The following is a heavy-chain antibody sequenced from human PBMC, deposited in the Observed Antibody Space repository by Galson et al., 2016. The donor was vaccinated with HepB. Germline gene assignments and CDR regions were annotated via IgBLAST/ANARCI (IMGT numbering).Heavy chain of an antibody. Sequence: SLRLSCAASGFTLNTYSMNWVRQAPGKGLEWVSSISPSSDYIYHADSVKGRFTISRDNAKKSLYLQMSSLRGDDTAIYYCVRNLFTGGADYSVDYRGQGTPVTVSA. CDR1: GFTLNTYS. J-gene: IGHJ4*02. CDR3: VRNLFTGGADYSVDY. CDR2: ISPSSDYI. V-gene: IGHV3-21*01. D-gene: IGHD4-11*01.